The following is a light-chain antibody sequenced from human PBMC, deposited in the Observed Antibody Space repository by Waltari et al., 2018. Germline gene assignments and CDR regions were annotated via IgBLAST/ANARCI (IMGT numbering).Light chain of an antibody. V-gene: IGLV4-69*01. J-gene: IGLJ3*02. Sequence: QLVLTQSPSASASLGASIKLTCTLSSGHSSNIIAWLQQQPERGPRYLMKVNSDGTHSKGDDIPDRFSGSSSGAERYLTISSLQSGDEADYYCQTGGHGTWVFGGGTKVTVL. CDR2: VNSDGTH. CDR1: SGHSSNI. CDR3: QTGGHGTWV.